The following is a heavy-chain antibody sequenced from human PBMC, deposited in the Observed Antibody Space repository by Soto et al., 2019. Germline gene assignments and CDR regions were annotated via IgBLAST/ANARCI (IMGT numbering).Heavy chain of an antibody. CDR1: GGSISSGGYY. J-gene: IGHJ4*02. Sequence: NPSETLSLTCTVSGGSISSGGYYWSWIRQHPGKGLEWIGYIYYSGSTYYNPSLKSRVTISVDTSKNQFSLKLSSVTAADTAVYYCAGFDFGVVIDYWGQGTLVTVSS. V-gene: IGHV4-31*03. CDR3: AGFDFGVVIDY. D-gene: IGHD3-3*01. CDR2: IYYSGST.